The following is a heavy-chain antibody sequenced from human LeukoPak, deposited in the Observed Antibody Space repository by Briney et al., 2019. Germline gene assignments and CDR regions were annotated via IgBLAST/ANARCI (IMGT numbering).Heavy chain of an antibody. J-gene: IGHJ6*03. V-gene: IGHV4-34*01. D-gene: IGHD6-25*01. Sequence: SETQSLTCAVDGWFLSGYYWTWIRQAPGKGLEWIGEMNQSGRPNYNPSLKSRVTMSVDTSKNQFSLNVSSVTAAGTAVYFCARHWRRRQAYYFYYMDVWGKGTPVTISS. CDR2: MNQSGRP. CDR1: GWFLSGYY. CDR3: ARHWRRRQAYYFYYMDV.